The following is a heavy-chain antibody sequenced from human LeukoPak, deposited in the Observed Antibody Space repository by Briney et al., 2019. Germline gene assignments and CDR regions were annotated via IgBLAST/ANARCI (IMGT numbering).Heavy chain of an antibody. J-gene: IGHJ3*02. D-gene: IGHD1/OR15-1a*01. V-gene: IGHV1-2*02. CDR1: GYTFTDYY. CDR2: INPKRGAT. Sequence: GPSVKVSCKTSGYTFTDYYIHWVRQAPGQVLEWMGCINPKRGATDYAQIFQGRVTMTSDTFISTASMELSSLTSDDTAVYYCARDSEEQRGNALDIWGQGTVVTVSS. CDR3: ARDSEEQRGNALDI.